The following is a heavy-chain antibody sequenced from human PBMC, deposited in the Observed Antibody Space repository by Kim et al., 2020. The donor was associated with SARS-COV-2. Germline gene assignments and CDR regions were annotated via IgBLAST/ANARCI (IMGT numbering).Heavy chain of an antibody. J-gene: IGHJ3*02. Sequence: NNPSLKSRVTISVDTAKNQFSLKLSAVTAAETAVYYCYLWCGESDALDIWGQGTMVTGSS. D-gene: IGHD3-10*01. CDR3: YLWCGESDALDI. V-gene: IGHV4-39*01.